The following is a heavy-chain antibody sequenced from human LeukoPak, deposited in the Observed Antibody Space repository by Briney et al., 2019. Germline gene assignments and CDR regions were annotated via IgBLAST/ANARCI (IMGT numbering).Heavy chain of an antibody. V-gene: IGHV4-59*01. J-gene: IGHJ5*02. CDR1: GGSISSYY. CDR2: IYYSGST. CDR3: AREDGLRRFDP. D-gene: IGHD5-12*01. Sequence: SETLSLTCTVSGGSISSYYWSWIRQPPGKGLEWIGYIYYSGSTNYNPSLKSRVAVSVDTSKNQFSLKLSSVTAADTAVYYCAREDGLRRFDPWGQGTLVIVSS.